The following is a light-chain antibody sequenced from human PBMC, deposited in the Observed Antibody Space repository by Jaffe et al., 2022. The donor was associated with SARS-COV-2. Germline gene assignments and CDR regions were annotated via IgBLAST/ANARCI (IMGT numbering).Light chain of an antibody. CDR3: HQYHSSPPYA. CDR2: WAS. V-gene: IGKV4-1*01. CDR1: QSVLHSPNNRNY. J-gene: IGKJ2*01. Sequence: DIVMTQSPDSLAVSLGERATIRCKSSQSVLHSPNNRNYIAWYQQKPGQSPKLLVYWASTRESGVPDRFSGSGSGTDFALTISSLQAEDVAVYYCHQYHSSPPYAFGQGTKLEIK.